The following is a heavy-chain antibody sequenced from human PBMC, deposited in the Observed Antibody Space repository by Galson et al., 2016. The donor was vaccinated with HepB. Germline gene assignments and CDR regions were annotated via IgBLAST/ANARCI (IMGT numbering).Heavy chain of an antibody. V-gene: IGHV4-34*01. D-gene: IGHD3-10*01. CDR3: ARVLRGIWFEEV. J-gene: IGHJ4*02. Sequence: SETLSLTCAVYGGSLSCYSWTWIRQSPGKGLEWIGEINHAGHTKYHPSLKSRVSISGDTSKQDFPLRMTSVSAADTAVYSCARVLRGIWFEEVWGQGALVTVSS. CDR2: INHAGHT. CDR1: GGSLSCYS.